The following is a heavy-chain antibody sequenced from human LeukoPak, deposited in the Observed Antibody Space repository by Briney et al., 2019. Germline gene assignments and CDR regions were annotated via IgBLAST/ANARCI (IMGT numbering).Heavy chain of an antibody. CDR1: GGSFSGYY. D-gene: IGHD3-22*01. CDR2: INHSGST. Sequence: PSETLSLTCAVYGGSFSGYYWSWIRQPPGKGLEWIGEINHSGSTNYNPSLKSRVTISVDTSKNQFSLKLSSVTAADTAVYYCARDLGYYYDSSGYYYGAGLTGFDPWGQGTLVTVSS. V-gene: IGHV4-34*01. CDR3: ARDLGYYYDSSGYYYGAGLTGFDP. J-gene: IGHJ5*02.